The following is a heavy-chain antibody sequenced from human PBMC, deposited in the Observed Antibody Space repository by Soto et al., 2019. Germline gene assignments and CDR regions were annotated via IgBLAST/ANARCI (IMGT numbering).Heavy chain of an antibody. CDR3: AREYYYGMDV. J-gene: IGHJ6*02. CDR1: GFTFSDYY. CDR2: ITGSSDYT. V-gene: IGHV3-11*05. Sequence: QVQLVESGGGLVRPGGSLRLSCAASGFTFSDYYMTWIRQAPGKGLEWVSYITGSSDYTNYADSVKGRFTISRDNVKNSLYQQMNSLRAEYTAVYYCAREYYYGMDVWGQGTTVTVSS.